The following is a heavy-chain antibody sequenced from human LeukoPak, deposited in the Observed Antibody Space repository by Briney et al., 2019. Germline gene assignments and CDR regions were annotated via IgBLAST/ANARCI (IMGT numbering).Heavy chain of an antibody. D-gene: IGHD3-22*01. V-gene: IGHV3-23*01. CDR2: ISGSGGST. CDR1: GFTFSSYA. Sequence: GGSLRLSCAASGFTFSSYAMSWVRQAPGKGLEWVSAISGSGGSTYYADSVKGRFTISRDNSKNTLYLQMNSLRAEDTAVYYCAKAYYDSSGYYYLEYDYWGQGTLVTVSS. CDR3: AKAYYDSSGYYYLEYDY. J-gene: IGHJ4*02.